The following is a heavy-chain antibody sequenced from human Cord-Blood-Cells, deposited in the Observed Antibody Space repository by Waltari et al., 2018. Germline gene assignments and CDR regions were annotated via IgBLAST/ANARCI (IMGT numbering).Heavy chain of an antibody. V-gene: IGHV3-9*03. CDR2: ISWKSGNI. D-gene: IGHD6-13*01. CDR1: GFTFDDYA. J-gene: IGHJ3*02. Sequence: EVQLVESGGGLVQPGRSLRLSCAASGFTFDDYALNWVRQAPGKELEWVSGISWKSGNIGYADSVKGRFTIARDNAMNSLYLQMNSLRAEDMALYYCAKDSRSWYGDAFDIWGQGTMVTVSS. CDR3: AKDSRSWYGDAFDI.